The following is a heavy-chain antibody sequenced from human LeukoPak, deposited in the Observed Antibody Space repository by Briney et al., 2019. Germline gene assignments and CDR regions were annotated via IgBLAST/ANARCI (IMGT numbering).Heavy chain of an antibody. CDR1: GFTFSSYG. J-gene: IGHJ5*02. Sequence: PGRSLRLSCAASGFTFSSYGMHWVRQAPGKGLEWVAVISYDGSNKYYADSVKGRFTISRDNSKNTLYLQMNSLRAEDTAVYYCAKDWAVGVTSNWFDPWGQGTLVTVSS. D-gene: IGHD4-17*01. CDR2: ISYDGSNK. CDR3: AKDWAVGVTSNWFDP. V-gene: IGHV3-30*18.